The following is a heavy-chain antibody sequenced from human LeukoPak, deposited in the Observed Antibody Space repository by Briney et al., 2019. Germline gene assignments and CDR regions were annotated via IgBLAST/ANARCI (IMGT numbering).Heavy chain of an antibody. CDR2: ISYDGSNK. CDR1: GFTFSSYA. CDR3: ARDSSGGDFWSGYYAPGRPYYYYGMDV. J-gene: IGHJ6*02. D-gene: IGHD3-3*01. V-gene: IGHV3-30*04. Sequence: GGSLRLSCAASGFTFSSYAMHWVRQAPGKGLEWVAVISYDGSNKYYADSVKGRFTISRDNSKNTLYLQMNSLRAEDTAVYYCARDSSGGDFWSGYYAPGRPYYYYGMDVGGQGTTVTVSS.